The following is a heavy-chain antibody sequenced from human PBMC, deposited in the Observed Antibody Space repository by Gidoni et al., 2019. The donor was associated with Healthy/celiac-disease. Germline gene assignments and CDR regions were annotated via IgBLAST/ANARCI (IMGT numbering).Heavy chain of an antibody. Sequence: EVQLVESGGGLVKPGGSLRLSCAASGFTFSSYSMNWVRQAPGKGLELVSSISSSSSYIYYADSVKGRFTISRDNAKNSLYLQMNSLRAEDTAVYYCARYPYGSGTDAFDIWGQGTMVTVSS. CDR3: ARYPYGSGTDAFDI. CDR2: ISSSSSYI. CDR1: GFTFSSYS. V-gene: IGHV3-21*01. D-gene: IGHD3-10*01. J-gene: IGHJ3*02.